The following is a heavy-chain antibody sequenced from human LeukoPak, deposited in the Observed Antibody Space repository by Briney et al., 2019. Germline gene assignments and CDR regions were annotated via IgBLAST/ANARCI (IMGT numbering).Heavy chain of an antibody. V-gene: IGHV3-23*01. CDR1: GFTFSSYA. CDR2: ISGSGGST. J-gene: IGHJ4*02. CDR3: AKRRPHYDILTGYRYYFDY. Sequence: GGSLRLSRAASGFTFSSYAMSWVRQAPGKGLEWVSAISGSGGSTYYADSVKGRFTISRDNSKNTLYLQMNSLRAEDTAVYYCAKRRPHYDILTGYRYYFDYWGQGTLVTVSS. D-gene: IGHD3-9*01.